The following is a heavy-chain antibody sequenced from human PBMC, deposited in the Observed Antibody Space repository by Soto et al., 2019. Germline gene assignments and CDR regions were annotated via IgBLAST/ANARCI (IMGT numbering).Heavy chain of an antibody. J-gene: IGHJ4*02. CDR2: ISWNSGRI. D-gene: IGHD5-12*01. CDR1: GFTFDDYA. CDR3: ATNSGHDYFDIRGIEY. V-gene: IGHV3-9*01. Sequence: GGSLRLSCAASGFTFDDYAMHWVRQAPGKGLEWVSGISWNSGRIGYADSVKGRFTVSRDNAKNSLYLQMNSLRAEDTAVYYWATNSGHDYFDIRGIEYWGPGTLLTVSS.